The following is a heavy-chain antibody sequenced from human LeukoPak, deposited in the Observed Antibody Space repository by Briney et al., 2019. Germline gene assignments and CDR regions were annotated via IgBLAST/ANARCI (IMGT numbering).Heavy chain of an antibody. CDR2: ISSSSSYI. V-gene: IGHV3-21*01. CDR1: GLTFSSYS. D-gene: IGHD3-22*01. J-gene: IGHJ3*02. Sequence: GGSLRLSCAASGLTFSSYSMNWVRQAPGKGLEWVSSISSSSSYIYYADSVKGRFTISRDNAKNSLYLQMNSLRAEDTAVYYCAGYYDSSGYYYEGSLGAFDIWGQGTMVTVSS. CDR3: AGYYDSSGYYYEGSLGAFDI.